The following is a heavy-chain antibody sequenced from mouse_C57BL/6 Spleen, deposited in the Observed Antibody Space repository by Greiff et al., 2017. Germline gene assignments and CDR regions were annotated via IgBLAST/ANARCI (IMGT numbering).Heavy chain of an antibody. CDR1: GYTFTEYT. J-gene: IGHJ4*01. CDR3: TRHEATAQATYYAMDY. D-gene: IGHD3-2*02. CDR2: FYPGSGSI. Sequence: QVHVKQSGAELVKPGASVKLSCKASGYTFTEYTIHWVKQRSGQGLEWIGWFYPGSGSIKYNEKFKDKATLTADKSSSTVYMELSRLTSEDSAVYFGTRHEATAQATYYAMDYWGQGTSVTVSS. V-gene: IGHV1-62-2*01.